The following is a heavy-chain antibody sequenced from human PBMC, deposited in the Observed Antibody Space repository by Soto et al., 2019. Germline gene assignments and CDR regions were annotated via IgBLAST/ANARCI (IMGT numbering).Heavy chain of an antibody. D-gene: IGHD2-2*01. CDR3: ARDWDVAVVPAATNYPPYYGLDV. Sequence: GGSLRLSCAASGFTFSSYWMHWVRQAPGKGLVWVSRINNDGSSTSYADSVKGRFTVSRDNAKNTLHLQMNSLRAEDTAVYYCARDWDVAVVPAATNYPPYYGLDVWGPGTTVTVSS. V-gene: IGHV3-74*01. J-gene: IGHJ6*02. CDR2: INNDGSST. CDR1: GFTFSSYW.